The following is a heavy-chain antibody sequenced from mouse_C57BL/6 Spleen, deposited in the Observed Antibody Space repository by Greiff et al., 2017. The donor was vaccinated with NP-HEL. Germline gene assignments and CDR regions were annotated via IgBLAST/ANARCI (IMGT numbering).Heavy chain of an antibody. CDR2: IDPENGDT. Sequence: VQLQQSGAELVRPGASVKLSCTASGFNIKDDYMHWVKQRPEQGLEWIGWIDPENGDTEYASKFQGKATITADTSSNTAYLQLSSLTSEDTAVYYGTKEDEGNYVYYAMDYWGQGTSVTVSS. J-gene: IGHJ4*01. V-gene: IGHV14-4*01. D-gene: IGHD2-1*01. CDR1: GFNIKDDY. CDR3: TKEDEGNYVYYAMDY.